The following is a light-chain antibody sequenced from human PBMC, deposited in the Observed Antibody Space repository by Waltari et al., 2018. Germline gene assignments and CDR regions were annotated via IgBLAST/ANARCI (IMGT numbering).Light chain of an antibody. Sequence: EIVLTQSPGTLSMSPGEGATLSCRASQSVSSTYIAWYQQRPGQAPRLLIYASSSRATGIPDRFSGSGSATDFTRTISRLEPEDFAVYYCQQYDGSPHTFGQGTKVEMK. CDR1: QSVSSTY. CDR3: QQYDGSPHT. J-gene: IGKJ1*01. V-gene: IGKV3-20*01. CDR2: ASS.